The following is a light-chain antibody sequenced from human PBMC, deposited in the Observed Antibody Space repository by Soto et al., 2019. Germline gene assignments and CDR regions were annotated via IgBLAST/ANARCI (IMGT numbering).Light chain of an antibody. Sequence: EIVLTQSPGTLSLSPGERATLSCRASQSVSSNYLAWYRRKPGQAPRLLIYGASNRATGIPVRFSGSGSGTDFTLTITRLEPEDFAVYYCQQYGSSPPTFGPGTRVEIK. CDR2: GAS. V-gene: IGKV3-20*01. J-gene: IGKJ1*01. CDR1: QSVSSNY. CDR3: QQYGSSPPT.